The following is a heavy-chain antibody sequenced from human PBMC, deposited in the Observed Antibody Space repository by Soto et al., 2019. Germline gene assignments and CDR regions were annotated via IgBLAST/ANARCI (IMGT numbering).Heavy chain of an antibody. J-gene: IGHJ3*02. Sequence: QVQLQESGPGLVKPSQTLSLTCTVSGGSISSGDYYWSWIRQPPGKGLEWIGYIYYSGSTYYNPSLKSRVTISVDTSKNQFSLKLSSVTAADTAVYYCARVVRIDYGMWRDAFDIWGQGTMVTVSS. CDR2: IYYSGST. D-gene: IGHD3-10*01. CDR1: GGSISSGDYY. V-gene: IGHV4-30-4*01. CDR3: ARVVRIDYGMWRDAFDI.